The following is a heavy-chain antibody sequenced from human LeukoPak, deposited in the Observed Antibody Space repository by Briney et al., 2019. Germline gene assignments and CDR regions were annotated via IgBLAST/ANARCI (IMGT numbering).Heavy chain of an antibody. V-gene: IGHV1-46*01. Sequence: ASVKVSCKASGYTFTSYYLHWVRQAPGQGLEWMGLINPSGGGTTYAQKFQGRVTMTRDTSTSTVYMELSSLRSEDTAVYYCARSDSTRRYCSGGSCYAIGAFDIWGQGTMVTVSS. J-gene: IGHJ3*02. D-gene: IGHD2-15*01. CDR3: ARSDSTRRYCSGGSCYAIGAFDI. CDR1: GYTFTSYY. CDR2: INPSGGGT.